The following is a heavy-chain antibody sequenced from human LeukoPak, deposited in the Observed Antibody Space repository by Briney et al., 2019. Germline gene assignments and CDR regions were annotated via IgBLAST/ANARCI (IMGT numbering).Heavy chain of an antibody. D-gene: IGHD2-2*01. CDR2: INHSGST. Sequence: SETLSLTCAVYDGSFSGYFWTWIRQPPMKGLEWIGEINHSGSTNYNPSLKSRVTISVDTSKNQFSLKLSSVTAADTAVYYCARGRIVPAATHFDYWGQGTLVTVSS. CDR1: DGSFSGYF. J-gene: IGHJ4*02. CDR3: ARGRIVPAATHFDY. V-gene: IGHV4-34*01.